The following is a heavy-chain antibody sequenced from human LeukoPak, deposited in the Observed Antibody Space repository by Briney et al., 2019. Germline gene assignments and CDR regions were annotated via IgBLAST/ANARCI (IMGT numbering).Heavy chain of an antibody. V-gene: IGHV3-64*02. CDR1: GLTFPSYA. D-gene: IGHD4-17*01. CDR2: ISSNGGST. CDR3: ARAYGDSYYYGMDV. J-gene: IGHJ6*02. Sequence: GGSLRLSCSASGLTFPSYAMHWVRQAPGKGLEYVSAISSNGGSTYYADSVKGRFTISRDNSKNTLYLQMGSLRAEDMAVYYCARAYGDSYYYGMDVWGQGTTVTVSS.